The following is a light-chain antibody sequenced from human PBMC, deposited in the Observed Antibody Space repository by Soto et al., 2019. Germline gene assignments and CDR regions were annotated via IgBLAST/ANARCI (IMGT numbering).Light chain of an antibody. CDR1: SSNIGINT. Sequence: QSVLTQPASASGTPGQRVTISCSGSSSNIGINTVNWYQQVPGTAPKLLIYTDNQRPSGVPDRFSGSKSGTSASLAISGIQSEDEDDYYCAAWDDSMNGLYVFGTGKKVTV. V-gene: IGLV1-44*01. CDR3: AAWDDSMNGLYV. J-gene: IGLJ1*01. CDR2: TDN.